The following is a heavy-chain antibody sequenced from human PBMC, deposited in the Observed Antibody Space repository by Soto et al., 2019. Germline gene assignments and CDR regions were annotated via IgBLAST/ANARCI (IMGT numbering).Heavy chain of an antibody. J-gene: IGHJ4*02. D-gene: IGHD3-22*01. CDR2: IYSGGNT. V-gene: IGHV3-53*04. CDR3: ATNPPEPYHDSSGLYTD. CDR1: GFTVSSNY. Sequence: EVQLVESGGGLVRPGGSLRLSCAASGFTVSSNYMRWVRQAPGKGLEWVSSIYSGGNTQYEDSVKSRLTISRHSSKNKLDHQLNSRILDDTAVYFCATNPPEPYHDSSGLYTDGGQGTLVTVSS.